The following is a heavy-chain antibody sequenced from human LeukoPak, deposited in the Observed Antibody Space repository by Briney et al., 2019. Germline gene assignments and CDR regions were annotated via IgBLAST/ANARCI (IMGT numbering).Heavy chain of an antibody. CDR1: GGSITTTNW. J-gene: IGHJ4*02. Sequence: KSSGTLSLTCAVSGGSITTTNWWNWVRQSPGKGLEWIGEINHSGNTNYNPSLKSRVTISVDTSKNQFSLKLSSVTAADTAVYYCPISIAVADNRYYFDYWGQGTLVTVSS. V-gene: IGHV4-4*02. D-gene: IGHD6-19*01. CDR2: INHSGNT. CDR3: PISIAVADNRYYFDY.